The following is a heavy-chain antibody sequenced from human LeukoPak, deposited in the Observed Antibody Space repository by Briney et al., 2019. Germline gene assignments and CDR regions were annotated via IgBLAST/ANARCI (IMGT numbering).Heavy chain of an antibody. D-gene: IGHD5-24*01. CDR3: ARAAPHRWLQNKLDY. J-gene: IGHJ4*02. CDR2: INHSGST. Sequence: PSETLSLTCAVYGRSFSGYYWSWIRQPPGKGLEWIGEINHSGSTNYNPSLKSRVTISVDTSKNQFSLKLSSVTAADTAVYYCARAAPHRWLQNKLDYWGQGTLVTVSS. CDR1: GRSFSGYY. V-gene: IGHV4-34*01.